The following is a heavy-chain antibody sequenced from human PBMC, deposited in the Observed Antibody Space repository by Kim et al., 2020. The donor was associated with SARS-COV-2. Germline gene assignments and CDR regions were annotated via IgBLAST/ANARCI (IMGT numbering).Heavy chain of an antibody. D-gene: IGHD6-6*01. Sequence: SETLSLTCTVSGGSISSYYWSWIRQPAGKGLEWIGRIYTSGSTNYNPSLKSRVTMSVDTSKNQFSLKLSSVTAADTAVYYCARESIAARPIGYYYYGMDVWGQGTTVTVSS. CDR2: IYTSGST. CDR1: GGSISSYY. J-gene: IGHJ6*02. V-gene: IGHV4-4*07. CDR3: ARESIAARPIGYYYYGMDV.